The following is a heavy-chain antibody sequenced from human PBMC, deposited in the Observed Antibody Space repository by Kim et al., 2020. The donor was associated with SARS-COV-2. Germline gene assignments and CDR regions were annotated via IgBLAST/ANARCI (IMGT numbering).Heavy chain of an antibody. D-gene: IGHD2-21*01. J-gene: IGHJ4*02. Sequence: YYADSVKGRFTISRDNSKNTLYLQMNSLRAEDTAVYYCAKAPHMVAHVDYWGQGTLVTVSS. V-gene: IGHV3-30*02. CDR3: AKAPHMVAHVDY.